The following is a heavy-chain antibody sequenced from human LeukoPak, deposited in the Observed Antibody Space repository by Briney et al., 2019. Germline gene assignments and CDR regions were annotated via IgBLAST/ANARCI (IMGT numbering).Heavy chain of an antibody. J-gene: IGHJ4*02. V-gene: IGHV3-74*01. CDR2: IKSDGST. D-gene: IGHD2-8*01. CDR3: ARDSKMVAY. Sequence: PGGSLRLSCAASGFTFSSYGMHWVRQTPGKGLMWVSRIKSDGSTIYADSVKGRFTVSRDNAKNTVYLQMNSLRVEDTAIYYCARDSKMVAYWGQGTRVTVSS. CDR1: GFTFSSYG.